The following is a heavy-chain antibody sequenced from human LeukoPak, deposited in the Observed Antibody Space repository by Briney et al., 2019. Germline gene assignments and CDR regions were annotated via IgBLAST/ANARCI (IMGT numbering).Heavy chain of an antibody. J-gene: IGHJ4*02. V-gene: IGHV1-3*01. CDR2: INAGNGNT. CDR3: ATSIPIAVAVRPHWYFDY. D-gene: IGHD6-19*01. CDR1: GYTFTTYA. Sequence: ASVKVSCKASGYTFTTYAMHWVRQAPGQRPEWMGWINAGNGNTKYLQRFQDRVTFTRDTSASTAYMELSSLRSEDTAVYYCATSIPIAVAVRPHWYFDYWGQGTLVTVSS.